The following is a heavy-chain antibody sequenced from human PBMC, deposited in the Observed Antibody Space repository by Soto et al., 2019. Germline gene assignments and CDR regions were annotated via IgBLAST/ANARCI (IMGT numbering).Heavy chain of an antibody. J-gene: IGHJ3*02. D-gene: IGHD3-10*01. Sequence: EVQLVESGGGLVKPGGSLRLSCAASGFPLSPYRRNWVRQAPGKGLEWVSPISSSSSNIYNADSVKGRFTISRDNAKNSLYLQRNSLRAEDTAVYYCARDRGGDLKAFDIWGQGTMVTVSS. V-gene: IGHV3-21*01. CDR2: ISSSSSNI. CDR1: GFPLSPYR. CDR3: ARDRGGDLKAFDI.